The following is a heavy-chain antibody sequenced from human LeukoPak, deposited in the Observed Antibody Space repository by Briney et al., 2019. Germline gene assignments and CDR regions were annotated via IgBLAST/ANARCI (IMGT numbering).Heavy chain of an antibody. CDR3: ARDWSGSYYVY. CDR1: GGTFSSFA. J-gene: IGHJ4*02. D-gene: IGHD1-26*01. V-gene: IGHV1-69*05. Sequence: SVKVSCKASGGTFSSFAISWLRQAPGKGLEWMGWIIPMSGSTDYAQKFQGRFTMITDESTSTAYMELHGLTSQDTAVYYCARDWSGSYYVYWGQGTLVTVSS. CDR2: IIPMSGST.